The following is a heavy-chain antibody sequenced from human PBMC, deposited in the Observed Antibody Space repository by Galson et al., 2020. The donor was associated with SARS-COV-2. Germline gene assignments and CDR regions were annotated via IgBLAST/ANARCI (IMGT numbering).Heavy chain of an antibody. V-gene: IGHV4-38-2*02. CDR2: LFHSGST. CDR1: DYYINSGYF. Sequence: SETLSLPCPVPDYYINSGYFWGWIRQPPGKGLEWIGSLFHSGSTFYNPSLESRVPISRDTSKNQFSLKLTSVTAADTAVYYCARDDGYTSGWAVGGWDWGQGTLVTVSS. CDR3: ARDDGYTSGWAVGGWD. D-gene: IGHD6-19*01. J-gene: IGHJ4*02.